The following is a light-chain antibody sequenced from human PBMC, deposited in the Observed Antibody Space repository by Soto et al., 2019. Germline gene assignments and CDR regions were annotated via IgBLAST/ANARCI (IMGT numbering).Light chain of an antibody. Sequence: AVQLTQSPSSLSASIGDSVTITCRASQGIRTDLGWYQQRPGTAPKLLIYAASNLQSGVPSRFSDSGFGTDFSLTIRSLQPEDFATYFCLQNYNHPITFGQGTRLEI. CDR3: LQNYNHPIT. CDR2: AAS. J-gene: IGKJ5*01. V-gene: IGKV1-6*02. CDR1: QGIRTD.